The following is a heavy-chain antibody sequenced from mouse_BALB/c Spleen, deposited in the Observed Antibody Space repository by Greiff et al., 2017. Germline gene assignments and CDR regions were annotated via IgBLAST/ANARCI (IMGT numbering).Heavy chain of an antibody. CDR1: GYTFTSYY. CDR3: TRSGWLYAMDY. J-gene: IGHJ4*01. D-gene: IGHD1-1*02. Sequence: QVQLQQSGAELVKPGASVKLSCKASGYTFTSYYMYWVKQRPGQGLEWIGGINPSNGGTNFNEKFKSKATLTVDKSSSTAYMQLSSLTSEDSAVYYCTRSGWLYAMDYWGQGTSVTVSS. CDR2: INPSNGGT. V-gene: IGHV1S81*02.